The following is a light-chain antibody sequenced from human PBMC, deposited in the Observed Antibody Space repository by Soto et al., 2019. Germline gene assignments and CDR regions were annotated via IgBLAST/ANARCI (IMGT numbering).Light chain of an antibody. Sequence: DIQMTQSPSTLSASVGDRVTVTCRASPSISRWLAWFQQKPGKAPKLLIYDASSLESGVPSRFSGSGSGTEFTLTISSLQPDDFATYYCQQYNHFWTFGQGTKVEFK. CDR2: DAS. CDR1: PSISRW. J-gene: IGKJ1*01. V-gene: IGKV1-5*01. CDR3: QQYNHFWT.